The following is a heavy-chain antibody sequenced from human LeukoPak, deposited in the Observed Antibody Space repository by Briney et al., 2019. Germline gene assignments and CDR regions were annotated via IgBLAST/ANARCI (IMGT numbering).Heavy chain of an antibody. CDR2: ISGSGSDI. CDR3: SRGPRRLDY. CDR1: GFTVSDYY. J-gene: IGHJ4*02. V-gene: IGHV3-11*01. Sequence: GGSLRLSCAASGFTVSDYYMSWIRQAPGKGLESLSYISGSGSDISYADSVNGRFTVSRDNAKKSLYLQMNSLRPEDTAMYYCSRGPRRLDYWGQGTLVTVSS.